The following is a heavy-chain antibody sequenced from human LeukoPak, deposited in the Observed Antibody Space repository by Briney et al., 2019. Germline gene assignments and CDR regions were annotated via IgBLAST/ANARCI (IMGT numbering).Heavy chain of an antibody. J-gene: IGHJ6*03. V-gene: IGHV7-4-1*02. CDR3: ARIPHLNSGWYLESGYYFHYMDV. D-gene: IGHD6-19*01. CDR2: INTNTGNA. Sequence: GASVKVPCKASGYTFTSYAMNWVRQAPGQGLEWMGWINTNTGNATYAQGFTGRFVFSLDTSVSTAYLQISSLKSEDTAVYYCARIPHLNSGWYLESGYYFHYMDVWGKGTTVTVSS. CDR1: GYTFTSYA.